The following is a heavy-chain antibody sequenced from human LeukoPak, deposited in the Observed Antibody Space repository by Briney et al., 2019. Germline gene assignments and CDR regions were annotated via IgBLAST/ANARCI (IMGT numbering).Heavy chain of an antibody. CDR1: GYTFTSYG. J-gene: IGHJ5*02. CDR3: ARDSDGERVSWFDP. V-gene: IGHV1-18*04. D-gene: IGHD5-24*01. CDR2: ISAYNGNT. Sequence: ASVKVSCKASGYTFTSYGISWVRQAPGQGLEWMGWISAYNGNTNYAQKLQGRVTMTTVTSTSTAYMELRSLRSDDTAVYYCARDSDGERVSWFDPWGQGTLVTVSS.